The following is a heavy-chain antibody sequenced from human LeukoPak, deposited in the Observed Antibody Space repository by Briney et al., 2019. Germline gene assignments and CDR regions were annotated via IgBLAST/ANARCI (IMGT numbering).Heavy chain of an antibody. CDR3: ARVAYVPYYYMDV. V-gene: IGHV1-2*02. Sequence: GASVKVSCKASGYTFTGYYMHWVRQAPGQGLEWMGWINPNSGGTNYAQKFQGRVTMTRDTSISTAYMELSRLRSGDTAVYYCARVAYVPYYYMDVWGKGTTVTISS. CDR1: GYTFTGYY. J-gene: IGHJ6*03. CDR2: INPNSGGT. D-gene: IGHD2-2*01.